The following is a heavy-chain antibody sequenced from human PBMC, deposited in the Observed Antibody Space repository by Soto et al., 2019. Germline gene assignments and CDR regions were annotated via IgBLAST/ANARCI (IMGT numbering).Heavy chain of an antibody. D-gene: IGHD3-16*01. J-gene: IGHJ6*02. Sequence: GGSLRLSCAASGFTVSSNYMSWVRQAPGKGLEWVSVIYSGGSTYYADSVKGRFTISRDNSKNTLYLQMNSLRAEDTAVYYCARDHPPQKRGVYYYYGMDVWGQGTTVTVSS. CDR1: GFTVSSNY. CDR2: IYSGGST. CDR3: ARDHPPQKRGVYYYYGMDV. V-gene: IGHV3-53*01.